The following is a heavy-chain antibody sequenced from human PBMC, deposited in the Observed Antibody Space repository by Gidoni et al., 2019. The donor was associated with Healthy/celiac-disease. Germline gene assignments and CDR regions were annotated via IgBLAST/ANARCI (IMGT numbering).Heavy chain of an antibody. Sequence: QVQLVQSGAEVKKPGSSVKVSCKASGGPFSSYAISWVRQAPGQGLEWMGRIIPILGIANYAQKFQGRVTITADKSTSTAYMELSSLRSEDTAVYYCARTYYYDSSGLGGMDVWGQGTTVTVSS. V-gene: IGHV1-69*09. CDR2: IIPILGIA. J-gene: IGHJ6*02. CDR3: ARTYYYDSSGLGGMDV. D-gene: IGHD3-22*01. CDR1: GGPFSSYA.